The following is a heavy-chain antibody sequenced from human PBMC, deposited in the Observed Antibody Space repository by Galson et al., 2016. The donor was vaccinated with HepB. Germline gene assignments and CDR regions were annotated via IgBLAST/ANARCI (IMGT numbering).Heavy chain of an antibody. Sequence: TLSLTCTVSGGSISSTDYFWSWIRQHPGKGLEWIGYIYHSGSTYYNPSLKSRVTISVDTSKNQFSLKLSSVTAADTAVYFCARDRSSGSGSFGYWGQGTLVTVSS. CDR3: ARDRSSGSGSFGY. V-gene: IGHV4-31*03. D-gene: IGHD3-10*01. CDR2: IYHSGST. CDR1: GGSISSTDYF. J-gene: IGHJ4*02.